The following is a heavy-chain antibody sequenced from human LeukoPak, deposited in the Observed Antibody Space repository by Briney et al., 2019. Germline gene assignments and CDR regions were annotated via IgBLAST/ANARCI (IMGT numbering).Heavy chain of an antibody. CDR2: IYYSGTT. CDR1: GDSISSGDYC. V-gene: IGHV4-30-4*01. Sequence: SETLSLTCTVSGDSISSGDYCWSWIRQPPGKGLEWIGYIYYSGTTYYNPSLKSRVTISADTSKNQFSLRLSSVTAADTAVYYCARDLTGYNYIDYWGQGTLVTVSS. D-gene: IGHD5-18*01. CDR3: ARDLTGYNYIDY. J-gene: IGHJ4*02.